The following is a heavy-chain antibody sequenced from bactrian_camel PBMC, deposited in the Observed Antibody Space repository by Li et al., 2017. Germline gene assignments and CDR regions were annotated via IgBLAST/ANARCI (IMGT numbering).Heavy chain of an antibody. V-gene: IGHV3S53*01. Sequence: VQLVESGGGSVQAGGSLRLTCKVSGWTPNMHSMGWIRQAPGKEREGVAFIDRSGRTSYPDSVKGRFTISRDNAKDTLYLQMNSLKIEDTAVYYCALGSSRQATMTARGKGTQVTVS. D-gene: IGHD3*01. CDR1: GWTPNMHS. CDR2: IDRSGRT. J-gene: IGHJ4*01.